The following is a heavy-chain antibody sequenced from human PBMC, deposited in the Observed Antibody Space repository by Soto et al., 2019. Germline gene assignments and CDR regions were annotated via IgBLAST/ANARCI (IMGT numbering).Heavy chain of an antibody. J-gene: IGHJ6*02. D-gene: IGHD1-26*01. CDR1: GGSISSSNW. Sequence: SETLSLTCAGSGGSISSSNWWGWVRQPPGKGLEWIGEIYHSGSTNYNPSLKSRVTISVDKSKNQFSLKLSSVTAADTAVYYCARVSGSYYYGMDVWGQGTTVTVSS. V-gene: IGHV4-4*02. CDR3: ARVSGSYYYGMDV. CDR2: IYHSGST.